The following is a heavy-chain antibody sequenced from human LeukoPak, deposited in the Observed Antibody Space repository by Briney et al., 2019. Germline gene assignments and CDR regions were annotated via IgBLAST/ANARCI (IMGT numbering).Heavy chain of an antibody. CDR1: GFTVSSNY. Sequence: GGSLRLSCAASGFTVSSNYMSWVPQAPGKGLEWVSVIYSGGSTYYADSVKGRFTISRDNSKHTLYLQMNSLRAEDTAVYYCATYSRSSKGDYWGQGTLVTVSS. CDR3: ATYSRSSKGDY. J-gene: IGHJ4*02. D-gene: IGHD6-6*01. V-gene: IGHV3-53*01. CDR2: IYSGGST.